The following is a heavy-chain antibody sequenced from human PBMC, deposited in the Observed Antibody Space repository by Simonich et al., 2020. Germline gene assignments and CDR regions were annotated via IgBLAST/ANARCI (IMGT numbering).Heavy chain of an antibody. CDR2: KAYDGSNE. CDR3: AREELLLDAFEI. D-gene: IGHD2-15*01. V-gene: IGHV3-30*07. Sequence: QVQLVESGGGVVQPGRSLRLSCAASGFTFSSYAMHWVGQAPGKGYEWVPVKAYDGSNEYYADPVKGLFTSSRDNSKNKRYLQMNRLRAEDTAVYYCAREELLLDAFEIGGQGTMVTVSS. J-gene: IGHJ3*02. CDR1: GFTFSSYA.